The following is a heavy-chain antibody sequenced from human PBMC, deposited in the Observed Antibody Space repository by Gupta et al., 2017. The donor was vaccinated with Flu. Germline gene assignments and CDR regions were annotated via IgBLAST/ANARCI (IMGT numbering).Heavy chain of an antibody. D-gene: IGHD6-19*01. J-gene: IGHJ4*02. CDR3: ARSVGWSEEYFES. Sequence: QVQLVQSGAEVKKPGASVKVSCKASGYTFSSYDINWVRQTTGQGLEWLGWMNPNSGNTGYAQKFQGRVTMTRNTSISAAYMELNSLRSEDTAVYDCARSVGWSEEYFESWGQGTLFTVSS. CDR1: GYTFSSYD. V-gene: IGHV1-8*01. CDR2: MNPNSGNT.